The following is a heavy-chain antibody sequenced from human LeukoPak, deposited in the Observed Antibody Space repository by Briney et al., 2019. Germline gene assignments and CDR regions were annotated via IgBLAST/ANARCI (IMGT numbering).Heavy chain of an antibody. J-gene: IGHJ4*02. CDR2: IASTGAT. CDR3: VRGGEIGLDY. Sequence: GGSLRLSCAASGYTFSSSDMHWVRHASGRGLEWVSSIASTGATFYAGSVKGRFTISRENAKNSLYLQMNSLRAGDTAVYSCVRGGEIGLDYWGQGTLVTVSS. CDR1: GYTFSSSD. D-gene: IGHD3-16*01. V-gene: IGHV3-13*01.